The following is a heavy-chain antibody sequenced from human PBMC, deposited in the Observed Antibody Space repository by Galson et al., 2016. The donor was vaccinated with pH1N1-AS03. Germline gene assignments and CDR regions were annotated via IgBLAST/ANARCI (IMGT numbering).Heavy chain of an antibody. Sequence: SLRLSCAASGFTFDDYAMHWVRLAPGKGLEWVSGITWNSDSIGYADSVKGRFTISRDNAQNSLYLQMNSLRSEDTALYYCTALDFCGQGTLVTVAS. CDR3: TALDF. V-gene: IGHV3-9*01. CDR2: ITWNSDSI. CDR1: GFTFDDYA. J-gene: IGHJ4*02.